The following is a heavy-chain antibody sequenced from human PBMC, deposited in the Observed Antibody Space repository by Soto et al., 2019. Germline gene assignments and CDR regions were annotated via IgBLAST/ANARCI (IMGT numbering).Heavy chain of an antibody. J-gene: IGHJ4*02. Sequence: SVKVSCKASGGTFSSYAISWVRQAPGQGLEWMGRIIPILGIANYAQKFQGRVTITADKSTSTAYMELSSLRSEDTAVYYCARESGYDLYYFDYWGQGTLVTVSS. CDR1: GGTFSSYA. CDR2: IIPILGIA. V-gene: IGHV1-69*04. D-gene: IGHD5-12*01. CDR3: ARESGYDLYYFDY.